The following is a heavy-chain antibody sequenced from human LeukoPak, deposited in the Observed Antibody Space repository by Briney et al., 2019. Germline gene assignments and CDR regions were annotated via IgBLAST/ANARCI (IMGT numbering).Heavy chain of an antibody. CDR2: IYPGDSDT. V-gene: IGHV5-51*01. Sequence: GESLKISCKGSGYSFTSYWIGWVRQMPGKGLEWMGIIYPGDSDTRYSPSFQGQVTISADKSISTAYLQWSSLKASDTAMYYCARNGRKLRFLEWSPHGDWFDPWGQGTLVTVSS. CDR3: ARNGRKLRFLEWSPHGDWFDP. J-gene: IGHJ5*02. CDR1: GYSFTSYW. D-gene: IGHD3-3*01.